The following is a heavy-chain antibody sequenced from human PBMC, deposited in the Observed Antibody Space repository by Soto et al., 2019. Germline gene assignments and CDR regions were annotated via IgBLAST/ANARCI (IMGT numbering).Heavy chain of an antibody. CDR3: ARGALYFVSVADY. CDR2: IWYDGSNK. J-gene: IGHJ4*02. CDR1: GFTFSSYG. V-gene: IGHV3-33*01. Sequence: PGGSLRLSCAASGFTFSSYGMHWFRQAPGKGLEWVAVIWYDGSNKYYADSVKGRFTISRDNSKNTLYLQMNSLRAEDTAVYYCARGALYFVSVADYWGQGTLVTVSS. D-gene: IGHD6-19*01.